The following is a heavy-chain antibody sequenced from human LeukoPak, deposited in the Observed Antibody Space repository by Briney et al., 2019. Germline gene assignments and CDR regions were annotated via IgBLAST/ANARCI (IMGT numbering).Heavy chain of an antibody. V-gene: IGHV4-31*03. CDR3: AMHTVIASSWSLDY. CDR2: IYYSGNT. J-gene: IGHJ4*02. CDR1: GVSISSGDYY. Sequence: SETLSLTCTVSGVSISSGDYYWSWIRQHPGKGLEWIGYIYYSGNTYYNPSLKSRVTLSVDTSKNQLSLKLTSVTAADTAVYYCAMHTVIASSWSLDYWGQGTLVTVSS. D-gene: IGHD6-13*01.